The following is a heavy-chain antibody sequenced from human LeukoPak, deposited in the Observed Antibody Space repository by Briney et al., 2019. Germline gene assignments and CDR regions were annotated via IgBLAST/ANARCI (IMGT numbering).Heavy chain of an antibody. D-gene: IGHD2-8*01. V-gene: IGHV4-61*02. Sequence: PSETLSLTCTVSGGSISSGSYYWSWIRQPAGKGLEWIGRIYTSGSTNYNPSLKSRVTISVETSKNQFSLKLSSVTAADTAVYYCARAPGYCTNGVCYSGVSWFDPWGQGTLVTVSS. CDR3: ARAPGYCTNGVCYSGVSWFDP. CDR1: GGSISSGSYY. CDR2: IYTSGST. J-gene: IGHJ5*02.